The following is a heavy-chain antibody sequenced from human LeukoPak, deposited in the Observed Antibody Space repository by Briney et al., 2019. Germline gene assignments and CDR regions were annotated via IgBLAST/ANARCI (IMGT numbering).Heavy chain of an antibody. J-gene: IGHJ4*02. CDR2: INAGDRST. CDR3: AKDFVAVAGGKVDC. V-gene: IGHV3-23*01. Sequence: GGSLRLSCTPSGFTFSSYAMSWVRQAPGKGLQWVSGINAGDRSTYYAESMKGRFTISRDNSKNTLYLQMNSLRVEDTAVYYCAKDFVAVAGGKVDCWGQGTLVTVSS. CDR1: GFTFSSYA. D-gene: IGHD6-19*01.